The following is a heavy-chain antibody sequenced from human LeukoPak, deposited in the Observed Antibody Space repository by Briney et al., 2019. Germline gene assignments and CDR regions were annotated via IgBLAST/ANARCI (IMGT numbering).Heavy chain of an antibody. Sequence: SETLSLTCAVSGGSISSSKWWSWVRQPPGKGLEWIGEIDHSGTTNYNPSLKSRVTISVDKSKNQFSLKLTSVTAADTAMFYCARFSGIAVAGNDYWGQGTLVTVSS. CDR3: ARFSGIAVAGNDY. J-gene: IGHJ4*02. CDR1: GGSISSSKW. CDR2: IDHSGTT. V-gene: IGHV4-4*02. D-gene: IGHD6-19*01.